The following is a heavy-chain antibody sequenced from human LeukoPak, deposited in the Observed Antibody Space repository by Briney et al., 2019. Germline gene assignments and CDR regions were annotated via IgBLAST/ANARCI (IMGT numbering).Heavy chain of an antibody. Sequence: GGSLRLSCAASGFTFSSYAMHWVRQAPGKGLEWVAVISYDGSNKYYADSVKGRFTIPRDNSKNTLYLQMNSLRAEDTAVYYCARDHRATIDYWGQGTLVTVSS. CDR2: ISYDGSNK. CDR3: ARDHRATIDY. D-gene: IGHD1-26*01. V-gene: IGHV3-30-3*01. CDR1: GFTFSSYA. J-gene: IGHJ4*02.